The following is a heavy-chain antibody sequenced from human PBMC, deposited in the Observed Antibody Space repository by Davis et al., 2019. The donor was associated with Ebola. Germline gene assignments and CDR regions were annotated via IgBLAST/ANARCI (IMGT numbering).Heavy chain of an antibody. Sequence: GGSLRLSCAASGFTFSTYGMHWVRQAPGQGLEWMGIINPSGGSTSYAQKFQGRVTMTRDTSTSTVYLDLTSLRSEDTAVFYCARASFGYNSGWYADYWGPGSLVTVSS. CDR2: INPSGGST. V-gene: IGHV1-46*01. CDR3: ARASFGYNSGWYADY. J-gene: IGHJ4*02. D-gene: IGHD6-19*01. CDR1: GFTFSTYG.